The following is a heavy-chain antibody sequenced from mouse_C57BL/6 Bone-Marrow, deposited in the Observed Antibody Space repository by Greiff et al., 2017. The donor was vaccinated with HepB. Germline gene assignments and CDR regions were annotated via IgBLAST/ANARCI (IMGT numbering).Heavy chain of an antibody. V-gene: IGHV1-81*01. Sequence: VQLQQSGAELARPGASVKLSCKASGYTFTSYGIRWVKQRPGQGLEWIGEIYPRSGNTYYNEKFKGKAILTADKSSSTAYMELRSLTSEDSAVYFCAYERGECFDYWGQGTTLTVSS. CDR3: AYERGECFDY. D-gene: IGHD2-13*01. J-gene: IGHJ2*01. CDR1: GYTFTSYG. CDR2: IYPRSGNT.